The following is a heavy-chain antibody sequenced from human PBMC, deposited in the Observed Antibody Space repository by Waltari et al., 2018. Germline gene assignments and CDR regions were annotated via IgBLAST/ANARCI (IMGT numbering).Heavy chain of an antibody. CDR3: ARLGPSSRWYDF. D-gene: IGHD6-13*01. J-gene: IGHJ4*02. Sequence: QVELQESGPGLVKTSETLSLTCAVSGYSLSSGCFWGWIRQPPGKGLEWIGNAYYGGTTYYNASLRSRVTISIDTSKNHISLKLRSVTAADTAVYYCARLGPSSRWYDFWGRGTLVTVSS. CDR1: GYSLSSGCF. CDR2: AYYGGTT. V-gene: IGHV4-38-2*01.